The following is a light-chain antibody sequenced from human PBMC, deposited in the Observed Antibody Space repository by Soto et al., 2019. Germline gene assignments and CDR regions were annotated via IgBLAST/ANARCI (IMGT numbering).Light chain of an antibody. CDR3: QQYDNLPLT. Sequence: EIVLTKTPGTLCLSQGERGSVSWRASQSVSSNLAWYQQKPGQAPRLLIFGASSRATGVPARFSGSASGTEFTLTINSLQSEDFAVYFCQQYDNLPLTFGPGTKVD. J-gene: IGKJ3*01. V-gene: IGKV3-15*01. CDR1: QSVSSN. CDR2: GAS.